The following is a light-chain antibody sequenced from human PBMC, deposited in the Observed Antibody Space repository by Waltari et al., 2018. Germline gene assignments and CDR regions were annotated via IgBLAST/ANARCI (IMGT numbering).Light chain of an antibody. CDR3: QQHYSTPYT. J-gene: IGKJ2*01. CDR1: QSIFQSSNNKNY. V-gene: IGKV4-1*01. Sequence: DIVMTQSPDSLTVSLGERATINCKSSQSIFQSSNNKNYLAWYQQRPGQPPKLLIYLASTRGSGVPDRFAGSGSGTDFTLTISSLQAEDVAVYYCQQHYSTPYTFGQGTKLEIK. CDR2: LAS.